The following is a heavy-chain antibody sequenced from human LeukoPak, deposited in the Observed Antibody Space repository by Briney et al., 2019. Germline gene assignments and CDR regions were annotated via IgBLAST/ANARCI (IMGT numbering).Heavy chain of an antibody. J-gene: IGHJ4*02. CDR1: GGSVSSYY. CDR3: ARDSGGNPY. V-gene: IGHV4-34*01. Sequence: SETLSLTCTVSGGSVSSYYWSWIRQPPGKGLEWIGEINHSGSTNYNPSLKSRVTISVDTSKNQFSLKLSSVTAADTAVYYCARDSGGNPYWGQGTLVTVSS. CDR2: INHSGST. D-gene: IGHD4-23*01.